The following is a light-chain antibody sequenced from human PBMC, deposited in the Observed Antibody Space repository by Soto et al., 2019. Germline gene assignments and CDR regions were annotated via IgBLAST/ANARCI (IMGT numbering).Light chain of an antibody. Sequence: DIQMTQSPSSLSASVGDRVTITCRASQSISTFLNWYQQKPGKAPKLLIYGASNLESGVPSTFSGSGSGTDFTLTIGSLQPEDFATYYCQQCFSIPLLTFCGGTKVEIK. CDR1: QSISTF. CDR2: GAS. V-gene: IGKV1-39*01. J-gene: IGKJ4*01. CDR3: QQCFSIPLLT.